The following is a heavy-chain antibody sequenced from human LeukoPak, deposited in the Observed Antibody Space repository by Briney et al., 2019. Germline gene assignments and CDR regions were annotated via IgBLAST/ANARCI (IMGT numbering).Heavy chain of an antibody. Sequence: PGGSLRLSCAASGFTFDDYAMHWVRQAPGKGLEWVSGISWNSGSIGYADSVKGRFTISRDNAKNSLYLQMNSLRAEDTAVYYCESPGYWGQGTLVTVSS. CDR3: ESPGY. V-gene: IGHV3-9*01. J-gene: IGHJ4*02. CDR2: ISWNSGSI. CDR1: GFTFDDYA.